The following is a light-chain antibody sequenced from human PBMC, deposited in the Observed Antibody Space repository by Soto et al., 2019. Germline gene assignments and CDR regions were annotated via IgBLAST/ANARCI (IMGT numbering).Light chain of an antibody. Sequence: EIVLTQSPATLSLSPGERATLSCRASQSVTTYLAWYRQKPSQAPRLLIYDASNRASGIPARFSGSGSGTDFTLTISSLEPEDFAVYYCQQRSIWPRSFGGGTRVEIK. CDR1: QSVTTY. CDR2: DAS. J-gene: IGKJ4*01. CDR3: QQRSIWPRS. V-gene: IGKV3-11*01.